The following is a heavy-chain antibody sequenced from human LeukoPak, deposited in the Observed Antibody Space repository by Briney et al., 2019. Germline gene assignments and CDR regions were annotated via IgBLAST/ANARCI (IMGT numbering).Heavy chain of an antibody. CDR1: GFTFSDYY. V-gene: IGHV3-11*01. J-gene: IGHJ4*02. Sequence: GGSLRLSCAASGFTFSDYYMSWIRQAPGKGLEWVSYISSSGSTIYYADSVKGRFTISRDNAKNSLYLQMNSLRAEDTAVYYCARAAYDSNGYTANHDYWGQGALVTVSS. D-gene: IGHD3-22*01. CDR3: ARAAYDSNGYTANHDY. CDR2: ISSSGSTI.